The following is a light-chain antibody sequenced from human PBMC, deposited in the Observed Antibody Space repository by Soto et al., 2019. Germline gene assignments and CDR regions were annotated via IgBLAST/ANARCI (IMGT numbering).Light chain of an antibody. Sequence: QSALTQPASVSGSPGESITISCTGTSSDVATYNLVSWYQQRPGTDPQLIIYEVTKRPSGVSTRLSGSQSGNKDSLTISGLQADDEADYYCCSRVFGGGTKLTVL. CDR3: CSRV. V-gene: IGLV2-23*02. J-gene: IGLJ3*02. CDR2: EVT. CDR1: SSDVATYNL.